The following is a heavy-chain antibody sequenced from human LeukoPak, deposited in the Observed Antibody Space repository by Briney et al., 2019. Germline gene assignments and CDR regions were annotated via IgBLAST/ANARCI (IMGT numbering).Heavy chain of an antibody. CDR3: ARDRHLGQLTPFDI. Sequence: SETLSLTCTVSGGSISSYYWNWIRQPAGKGLEWIGRIYTSGSTNYNPSLKSRVIMSVDTSKNQFSLKLSSVTAADTAVYYCARDRHLGQLTPFDIWGQGTMVTVSS. V-gene: IGHV4-4*07. CDR1: GGSISSYY. CDR2: IYTSGST. J-gene: IGHJ3*02. D-gene: IGHD5-18*01.